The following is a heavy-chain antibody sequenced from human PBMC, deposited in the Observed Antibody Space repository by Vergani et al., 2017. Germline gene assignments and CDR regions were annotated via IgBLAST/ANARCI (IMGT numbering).Heavy chain of an antibody. CDR3: VKDRGASIGFDD. CDR2: ISGSGVSA. J-gene: IGHJ4*02. V-gene: IGHV3-23*01. CDR1: EFTFSNYA. Sequence: EVQLLESGGGLVQPGGSLRLTCAASEFTFSNYAMNWVRQAPGKGLELVSGISGSGVSAYYTDSVKGRFTISRDNSKNMLYLQMDSLRPEDTAMFYCVKDRGASIGFDDWSQGTQVTVSS. D-gene: IGHD2-2*01.